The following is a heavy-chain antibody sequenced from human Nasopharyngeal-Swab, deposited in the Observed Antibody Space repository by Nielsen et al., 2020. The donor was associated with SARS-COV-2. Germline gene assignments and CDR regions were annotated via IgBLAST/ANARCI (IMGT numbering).Heavy chain of an antibody. Sequence: GGSLRLSCAASGFTFSTYAMYWVRQPPAKGLEGVSIISGSGGSTYYADSVKGRFTISRDNSKNTLYLQMNSLRAEDTAVYYCAKRDDYYESSGLGDWGQGTLVTVSS. CDR3: AKRDDYYESSGLGD. J-gene: IGHJ4*02. D-gene: IGHD3-22*01. CDR1: GFTFSTYA. CDR2: ISGSGGST. V-gene: IGHV3-23*01.